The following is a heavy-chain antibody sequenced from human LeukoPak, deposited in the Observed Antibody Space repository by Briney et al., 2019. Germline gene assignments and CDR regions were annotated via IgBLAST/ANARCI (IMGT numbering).Heavy chain of an antibody. CDR3: AKGTKWLRSPYFDY. D-gene: IGHD5-12*01. CDR2: IRYDGSNK. Sequence: GGSLRLSCAASGFTFSSYDMHWVRQAPGKGLEWVSFIRYDGSNKYYADSVKGRFTISRDNSKNTLYLQMNSLRAEDTAVYYCAKGTKWLRSPYFDYWGQGTLVTVSS. J-gene: IGHJ4*02. CDR1: GFTFSSYD. V-gene: IGHV3-30*02.